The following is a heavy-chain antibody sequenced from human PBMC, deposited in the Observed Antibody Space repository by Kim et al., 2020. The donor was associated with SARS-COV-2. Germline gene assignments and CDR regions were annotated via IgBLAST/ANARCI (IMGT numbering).Heavy chain of an antibody. CDR3: ARQGVAFYNWLDP. J-gene: IGHJ5*02. CDR2: IYPDNSDT. Sequence: GESLKISCKTSGFLFTSYWIGWVRQIPGKGLEWMGLIYPDNSDTRYNPSFQGHVTISADNPITTAYLQWRSFEVSDHAIYYCARQGVAFYNWLDPWGQGTPVIVSS. D-gene: IGHD2-15*01. CDR1: GFLFTSYW. V-gene: IGHV5-51*01.